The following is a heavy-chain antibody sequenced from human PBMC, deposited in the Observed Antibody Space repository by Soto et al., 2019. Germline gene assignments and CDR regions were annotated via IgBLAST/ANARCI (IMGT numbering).Heavy chain of an antibody. CDR1: GFTFSSYA. CDR2: ISYDGSKK. J-gene: IGHJ6*02. D-gene: IGHD3-10*01. V-gene: IGHV3-30-3*01. CDR3: AREGSDYLDSYYGMDV. Sequence: QVQLVESGGGVVQPGRSLRLSCAASGFTFSSYAMHWVRQAPGKGLEWVAVISYDGSKKYYADSVKGRFTISRDNSKNTLYLQMNSLRAEDTAVYYCAREGSDYLDSYYGMDVWGQGTTVTVSS.